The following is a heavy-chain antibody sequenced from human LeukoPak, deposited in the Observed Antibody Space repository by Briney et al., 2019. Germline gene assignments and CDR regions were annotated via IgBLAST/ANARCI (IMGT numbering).Heavy chain of an antibody. Sequence: SESLSLTCSVSGVSISAYYWSWIRQPAGKGLEWIGRIYPGESIYASENTNYNPSLKSRVSMSGDTSKNQVSLKLRSVTAADTAVYYCARDPTTVTTIFDSWGQGTLVTVSS. CDR1: GVSISAYY. CDR3: ARDPTTVTTIFDS. CDR2: IYPGESIYASENT. D-gene: IGHD4-17*01. J-gene: IGHJ4*02. V-gene: IGHV4-4*07.